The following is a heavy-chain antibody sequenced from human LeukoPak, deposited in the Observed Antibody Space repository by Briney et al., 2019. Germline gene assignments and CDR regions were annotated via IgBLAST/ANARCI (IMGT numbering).Heavy chain of an antibody. V-gene: IGHV4-39*07. J-gene: IGHJ4*02. CDR3: AGSGVCSSTSCYAPDY. D-gene: IGHD2-2*01. Sequence: PSETLSLTCTVSGGSISSSGYYWGWIRQPPGKGLELVGNIYYSGSTYYNPSLKSRVTISVDTSKNQFSLDLSSVTAADTAVYYCAGSGVCSSTSCYAPDYWGQGTLVTVSS. CDR1: GGSISSSGYY. CDR2: IYYSGST.